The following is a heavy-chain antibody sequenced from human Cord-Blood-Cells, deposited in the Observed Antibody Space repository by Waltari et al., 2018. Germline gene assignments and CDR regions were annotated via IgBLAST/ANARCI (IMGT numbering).Heavy chain of an antibody. CDR1: GGTFSSYA. CDR2: SIPIFGTA. J-gene: IGHJ6*02. CDR3: ARVVVVTAIPYYYYGMDV. D-gene: IGHD2-21*02. V-gene: IGHV1-69*01. Sequence: VQLVQSGAEVKKPGSSVKVSCKASGGTFSSYAISWVRQAPGQGLEWMGGSIPIFGTANYAQKFQGRVTITADESTSTAYMELSSLRSEDTAVYYCARVVVVTAIPYYYYGMDVWGQGTTVTVSS.